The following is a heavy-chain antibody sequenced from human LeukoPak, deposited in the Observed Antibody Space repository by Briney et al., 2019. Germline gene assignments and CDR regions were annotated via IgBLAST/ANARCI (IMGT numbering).Heavy chain of an antibody. Sequence: HPGGSLRLSCAASGFTVITNDMTWVRQAPGKGLEWVSVPYSDGNTKYADSVQGRFTISRDNSKNTLYLEMNSLSPDDTAVYYCARGVEPLAANTLAYWGQGTLVTVSS. CDR1: GFTVITND. V-gene: IGHV3-53*01. CDR3: ARGVEPLAANTLAY. CDR2: PYSDGNT. D-gene: IGHD1-14*01. J-gene: IGHJ4*02.